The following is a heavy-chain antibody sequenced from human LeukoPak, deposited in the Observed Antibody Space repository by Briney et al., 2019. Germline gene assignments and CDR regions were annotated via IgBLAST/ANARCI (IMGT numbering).Heavy chain of an antibody. CDR2: AYYSGST. CDR3: ARRWTADAFDI. CDR1: GGSISSYH. Sequence: SETLSLTCTVSGGSISSYHWSWIRQPPGKGLEWIGYAYYSGSTNYNPSLKSRLTISVDTSKNQFPLKLSSVTAADTAVYYCARRWTADAFDIWGQGTLVTVSS. V-gene: IGHV4-59*01. J-gene: IGHJ3*02. D-gene: IGHD3/OR15-3a*01.